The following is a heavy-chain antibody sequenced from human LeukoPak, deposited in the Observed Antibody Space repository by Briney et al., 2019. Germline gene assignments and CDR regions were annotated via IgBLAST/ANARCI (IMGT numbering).Heavy chain of an antibody. D-gene: IGHD3-10*01. V-gene: IGHV4-30-4*01. CDR2: IYYSGST. CDR1: GGSISSGDYY. J-gene: IGHJ6*02. Sequence: SETLSLTCTVSGGSISSGDYYWSWIRQPPGKGLEWIGYIYYSGSTYYNPSLKSRVTISVDTSKNQFSLKLSSVTAADTAVYYCAREAPGFGELGVWGQGTTVTVSS. CDR3: AREAPGFGELGV.